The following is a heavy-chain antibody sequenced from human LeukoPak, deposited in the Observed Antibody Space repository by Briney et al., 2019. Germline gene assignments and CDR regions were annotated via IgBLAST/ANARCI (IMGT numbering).Heavy chain of an antibody. J-gene: IGHJ4*02. V-gene: IGHV4-31*03. CDR2: IYYSGST. CDR1: GGSISNGDHY. Sequence: SETLSLTCTVSGGSISNGDHYWSWIRQHPGKGLEWIGYIYYSGSTYYNPSLKSRVTISVDTSKNQFSLKLSSVTAADTAVYYCARTSSASHEVDYWGQGTLVTVSS. CDR3: ARTSSASHEVDY. D-gene: IGHD2-2*01.